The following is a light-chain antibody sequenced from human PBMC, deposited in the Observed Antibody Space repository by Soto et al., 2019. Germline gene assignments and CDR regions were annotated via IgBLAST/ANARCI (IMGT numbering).Light chain of an antibody. Sequence: EIRMTQSADTVYVSPGERATLSCRASQSVRSNLAWYQHKPGQAPRLLIYGASTRATGIPARFSGSGSGTEFTLTISSLKSEDFAVDYCQQYNNGITFGQGTRLEIK. CDR1: QSVRSN. J-gene: IGKJ5*01. V-gene: IGKV3-15*01. CDR2: GAS. CDR3: QQYNNGIT.